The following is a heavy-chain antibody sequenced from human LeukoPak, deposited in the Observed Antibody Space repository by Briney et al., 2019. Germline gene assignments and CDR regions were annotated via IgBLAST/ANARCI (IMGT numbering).Heavy chain of an antibody. CDR1: GGSISSSSYY. CDR3: ARIPNYDILTGYRSFYYYYYMDV. D-gene: IGHD3-9*01. Sequence: PSDTLSLTCTVSGGSISSSSYYWGWIRQPPGKGLEWIVRIYYSGSTYYNPSLKSRVTISVDTSKNQFSLKLSSVTAADTAVYYCARIPNYDILTGYRSFYYYYYMDVWGKGTTVTVSS. J-gene: IGHJ6*03. CDR2: IYYSGST. V-gene: IGHV4-39*01.